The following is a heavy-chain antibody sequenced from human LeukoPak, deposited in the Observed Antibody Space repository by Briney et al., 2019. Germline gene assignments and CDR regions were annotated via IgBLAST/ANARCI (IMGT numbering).Heavy chain of an antibody. CDR2: IYYSGSP. V-gene: IGHV4-59*01. J-gene: IGHJ3*02. CDR1: GASISIYS. D-gene: IGHD2-2*01. CDR3: AKSNRYCDSASCYEAFDI. Sequence: SETLSLTCTVSGASISIYSWSWIRQPPGQGLEWIGYIYYSGSPNYNPSLKSRVTMSVDASKNQFSLKVSSVTAADTAVYYCAKSNRYCDSASCYEAFDIWGQGTMVAVSS.